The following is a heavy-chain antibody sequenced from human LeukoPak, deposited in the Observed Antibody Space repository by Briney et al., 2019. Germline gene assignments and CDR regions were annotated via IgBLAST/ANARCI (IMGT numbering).Heavy chain of an antibody. D-gene: IGHD1-7*01. CDR1: GGPISSYY. CDR2: IYYSGST. V-gene: IGHV4-59*01. Sequence: SGTLALTCTVSGGPISSYYWSWIRQPPGKGLEWIGDIYYSGSTNYNPSLKSRVTISVDTSKNQFSLKLSSVTAADTAVYYCARATGITGTTTAELNFDYWGQGTLVTVSS. J-gene: IGHJ4*02. CDR3: ARATGITGTTTAELNFDY.